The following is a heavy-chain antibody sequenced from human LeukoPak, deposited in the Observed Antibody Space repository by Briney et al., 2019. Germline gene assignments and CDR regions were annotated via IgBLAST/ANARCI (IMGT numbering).Heavy chain of an antibody. V-gene: IGHV3-53*01. J-gene: IGHJ4*02. D-gene: IGHD2-21*02. CDR2: IHNFGST. Sequence: PGGSLRLSCAASGFTVKNNYMIWIRQAPGKGLEWVSVIHNFGSTYYADSVKGRFTISRENSENTLNLQMNSLRVEDTAVYYCTREAVTANGYFDYWGQGTLVTVSS. CDR3: TREAVTANGYFDY. CDR1: GFTVKNNY.